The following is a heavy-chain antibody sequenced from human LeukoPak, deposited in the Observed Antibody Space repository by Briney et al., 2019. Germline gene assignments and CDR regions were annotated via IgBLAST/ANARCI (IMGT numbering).Heavy chain of an antibody. CDR1: GYTFTSYY. J-gene: IGHJ4*02. D-gene: IGHD1-26*01. CDR2: INTNSGGT. Sequence: ASLKLSCTASGYTFTSYYMNWVRQAPGQGLEWIGWINTNSGGTNYAHKFQGRVTMTRDTSISTAYMELSRLRSDDAAVYYCARAGGSYQGPDYWGQGTLVTVSS. CDR3: ARAGGSYQGPDY. V-gene: IGHV1-2*02.